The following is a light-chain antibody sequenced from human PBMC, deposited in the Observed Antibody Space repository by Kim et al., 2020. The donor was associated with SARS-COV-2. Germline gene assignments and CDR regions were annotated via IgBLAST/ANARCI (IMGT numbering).Light chain of an antibody. CDR2: EVT. CDR1: SSDVGGYKY. V-gene: IGLV2-8*01. J-gene: IGLJ1*01. Sequence: GQSISISCTGTSSDVGGYKYFSWYQQDPSKAPKLMIYEVTKRPSGVPDRFSGSRSGNTASLTVSGLQAEDEADYYCISYAGSNIFVFGTGTKVAVL. CDR3: ISYAGSNIFV.